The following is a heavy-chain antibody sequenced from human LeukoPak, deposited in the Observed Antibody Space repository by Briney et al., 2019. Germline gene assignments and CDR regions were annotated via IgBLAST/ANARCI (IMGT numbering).Heavy chain of an antibody. J-gene: IGHJ4*02. Sequence: PGRSLRLSCAASGFTLDDYAMHWVRHAPGKGLEWVSGNSWNSGSIDYADCVKGRVTISRDNAKNSLYLQMTSLRAEDTALYYCAKGQELTIFGVVCDYWGQGTLVSVSS. CDR1: GFTLDDYA. D-gene: IGHD3-3*01. CDR2: NSWNSGSI. CDR3: AKGQELTIFGVVCDY. V-gene: IGHV3-9*01.